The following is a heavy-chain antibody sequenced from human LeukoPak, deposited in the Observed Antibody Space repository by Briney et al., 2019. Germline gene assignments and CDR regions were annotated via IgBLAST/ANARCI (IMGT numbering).Heavy chain of an antibody. J-gene: IGHJ4*02. CDR2: IYSTGGI. Sequence: PGGSLRLSCAVPGFTVSNNYMSWVRQAPGKGLEWVSVIYSTGGIHYADSVKGRFTISRDSSKNTLFLQMSNLRAEDTAVYYCARFYFDSSGQNSRAYWGQGTQVTVSA. CDR1: GFTVSNNY. V-gene: IGHV3-66*01. CDR3: ARFYFDSSGQNSRAY. D-gene: IGHD3-22*01.